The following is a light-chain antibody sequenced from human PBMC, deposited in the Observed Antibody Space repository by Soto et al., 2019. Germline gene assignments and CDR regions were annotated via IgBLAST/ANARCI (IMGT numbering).Light chain of an antibody. CDR3: SSYTSSNFVV. Sequence: QSALTQPASESGSPGQSITISCTGTSSDVGGYNYVSWYQQHPGKVPKLMLHDVNNRPSGVSHRFSGSKSGNTASLTISGLQAEDEADYYCSSYTSSNFVVFGGGTKVTVL. CDR2: DVN. J-gene: IGLJ2*01. V-gene: IGLV2-14*01. CDR1: SSDVGGYNY.